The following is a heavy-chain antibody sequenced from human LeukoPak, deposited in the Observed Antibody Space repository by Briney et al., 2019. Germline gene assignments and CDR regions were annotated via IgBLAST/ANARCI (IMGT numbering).Heavy chain of an antibody. CDR1: GGSISSYY. J-gene: IGHJ6*02. D-gene: IGHD6-19*01. Sequence: SETLSLTCTVSGGSISSYYWSWIRQPAGKGLEWIGRIHTSGSTNYNPSLKSRVTMSVDTSKNQFSLKLSSVTAADTAVYYCARETHIAVAGTFYYYGMDVWGQGTTVTVSS. CDR3: ARETHIAVAGTFYYYGMDV. V-gene: IGHV4-4*07. CDR2: IHTSGST.